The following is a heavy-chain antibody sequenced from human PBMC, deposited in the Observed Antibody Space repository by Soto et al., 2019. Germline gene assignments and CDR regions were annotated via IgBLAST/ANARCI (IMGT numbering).Heavy chain of an antibody. CDR2: INSDGSST. CDR1: GFTFSSYW. J-gene: IGHJ6*02. V-gene: IGHV3-74*01. Sequence: PGGSLRLSCAASGFTFSSYWMHWVRQAPGKGLVWVSRINSDGSSTSYADSVKGRFTISRDNAKSTLYLQMNSLRAEDTAVYYCARDLSYYDFWSGYSYYYYGMDVWGQGTTVTVSS. CDR3: ARDLSYYDFWSGYSYYYYGMDV. D-gene: IGHD3-3*01.